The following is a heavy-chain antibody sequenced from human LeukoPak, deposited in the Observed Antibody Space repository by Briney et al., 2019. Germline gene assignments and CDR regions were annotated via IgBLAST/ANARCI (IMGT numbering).Heavy chain of an antibody. D-gene: IGHD6-13*01. V-gene: IGHV1-69*05. Sequence: SVKVSCKASGGTFSSYAISWVRQAPGQGLEWMGGIIPIFGTANYAQKFQGRVTITTDESTSTAYMELSSLRSEDTAVYYCARDFGYSSSWYDWGQGTLVTVSS. J-gene: IGHJ4*02. CDR1: GGTFSSYA. CDR3: ARDFGYSSSWYD. CDR2: IIPIFGTA.